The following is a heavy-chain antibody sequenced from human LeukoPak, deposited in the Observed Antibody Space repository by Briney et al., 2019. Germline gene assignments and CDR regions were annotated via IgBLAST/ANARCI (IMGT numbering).Heavy chain of an antibody. CDR3: AGTRYSYNWFDP. J-gene: IGHJ5*02. V-gene: IGHV1-18*01. Sequence: ASVKVSCKASGYTFTSYGISWVRQAPGQGLEWMGWVSAYNGNTNYAQKLQGRVTMTTDTSTSTAYMELRSLRSDDTAVYYCAGTRYSYNWFDPWGQGTLVTVSS. D-gene: IGHD6-13*01. CDR1: GYTFTSYG. CDR2: VSAYNGNT.